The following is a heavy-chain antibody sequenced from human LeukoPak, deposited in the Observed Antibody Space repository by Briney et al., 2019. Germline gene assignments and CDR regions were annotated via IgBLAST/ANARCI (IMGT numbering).Heavy chain of an antibody. CDR1: GFSLGTSGMC. CDR3: ARGSYYYDSSGPRGIDY. V-gene: IGHV2-70*11. D-gene: IGHD3-22*01. Sequence: SGPALVKPTQTLTLTCTFSGFSLGTSGMCVSWIRQPPGKALEWLARIDWDDDKYYSTSLKTRLTISKDTSKNQVVLTMTNMGPVDTATYYCARGSYYYDSSGPRGIDYWGQGTLVTVSS. J-gene: IGHJ4*02. CDR2: IDWDDDK.